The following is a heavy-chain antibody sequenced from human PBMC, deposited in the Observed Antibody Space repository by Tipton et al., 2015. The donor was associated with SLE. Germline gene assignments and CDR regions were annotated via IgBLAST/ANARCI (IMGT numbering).Heavy chain of an antibody. J-gene: IGHJ4*02. D-gene: IGHD6-13*01. CDR2: SNPSGNT. V-gene: IGHV4-34*01. CDR3: ARAGSSSWSGGRVWYFDY. CDR1: GGSFSGYY. Sequence: LRLSCAVYGGSFSGYYWSWIRQPPGKGLEWIGESNPSGNTNYNPSLKSRVTMSVDMSKNQFSLKLTSVTAADTAVYYCARAGSSSWSGGRVWYFDYWGQGTLVTVSS.